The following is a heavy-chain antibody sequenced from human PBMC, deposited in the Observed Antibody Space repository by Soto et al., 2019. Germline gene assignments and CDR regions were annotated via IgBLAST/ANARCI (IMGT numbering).Heavy chain of an antibody. V-gene: IGHV3-15*01. CDR1: GLTVSSAW. J-gene: IGHJ4*02. CDR2: IKSKIDGGTT. CDR3: VTGGHFFGD. D-gene: IGHD2-15*01. Sequence: EVHLVESGGDLLKPGGSLRLSCAASGLTVSSAWMSWVRQAPGKGLEWVGRIKSKIDGGTTDYAAPVKGRFIISRDDSKNKLQRQLNSRKGEDTAVYYCVTGGHFFGDWGQGTLVSVS.